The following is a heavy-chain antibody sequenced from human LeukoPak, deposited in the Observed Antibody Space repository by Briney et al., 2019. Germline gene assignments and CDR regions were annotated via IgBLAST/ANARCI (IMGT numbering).Heavy chain of an antibody. D-gene: IGHD3-22*01. Sequence: GGSLRLSCAVSGVTLSNYGMTWVRQAPGKGLEWVAGISDSGGRTNYADSVKGRFTISRDNPKNTLYLQMNSLRAEDTAVYFCAKRGVVIRVILVGLHKEAYYFDSWGQGALVTVSS. CDR3: AKRGVVIRVILVGLHKEAYYFDS. CDR2: ISDSGGRT. J-gene: IGHJ4*02. CDR1: GVTLSNYG. V-gene: IGHV3-23*01.